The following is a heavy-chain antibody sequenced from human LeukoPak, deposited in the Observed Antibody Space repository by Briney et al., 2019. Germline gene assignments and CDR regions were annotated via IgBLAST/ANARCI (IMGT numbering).Heavy chain of an antibody. J-gene: IGHJ4*02. Sequence: SETLSLTCTDSGGSISSGSYYWSWIRQPAGKGLEWIGRIYTSGSTNYNPSLKSRVTISVDTSKNQFSLKLSSVTAADTAVYYCARVSRSGRSPYYFDYWGQGTLVTVSS. CDR1: GGSISSGSYY. V-gene: IGHV4-61*02. CDR3: ARVSRSGRSPYYFDY. CDR2: IYTSGST. D-gene: IGHD3-10*01.